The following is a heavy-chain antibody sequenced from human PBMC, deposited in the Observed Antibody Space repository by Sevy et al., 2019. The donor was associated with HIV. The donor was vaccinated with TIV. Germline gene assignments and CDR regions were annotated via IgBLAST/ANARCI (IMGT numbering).Heavy chain of an antibody. Sequence: SETLSLTCAVYSGSFSAYYWSWIRQPPGKGLEWIGEINHSGSTNYNPSLKSRVTISLHTSKNQFSLKLTSVTAADTAVYYCARGVTVTTVPYYFDYWGQGTLVIVSS. CDR2: INHSGST. V-gene: IGHV4-34*01. D-gene: IGHD4-4*01. J-gene: IGHJ4*02. CDR1: SGSFSAYY. CDR3: ARGVTVTTVPYYFDY.